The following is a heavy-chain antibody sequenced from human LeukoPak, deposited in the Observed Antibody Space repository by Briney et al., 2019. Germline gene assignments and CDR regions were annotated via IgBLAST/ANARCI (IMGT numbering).Heavy chain of an antibody. CDR2: IIPIFGTA. CDR3: ARGGMTTRNWFDP. D-gene: IGHD4-11*01. V-gene: IGHV1-69*13. Sequence: SVKVSCKASGGTFSSYAISWVRHAPGQGLEWMGGIIPIFGTANYAQKFQGRVTITADESTSTAYMELSSLRSEDTAVYYCARGGMTTRNWFDPWGQGTLVTVSS. J-gene: IGHJ5*02. CDR1: GGTFSSYA.